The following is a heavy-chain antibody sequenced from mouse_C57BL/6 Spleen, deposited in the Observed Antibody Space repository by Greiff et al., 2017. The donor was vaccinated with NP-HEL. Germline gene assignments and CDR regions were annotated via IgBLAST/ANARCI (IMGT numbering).Heavy chain of an antibody. D-gene: IGHD1-1*02. J-gene: IGHJ4*01. CDR3: ARRWKGYYAMDY. Sequence: EVQLQQSGPELVKPGASVKIPCKASGYTFTDYNMDWVKQSHGKSLEWIGDINPNNGGTIYNQKFKGKATLTVDKSSSTAYMELRSLTSEETAVYYCARRWKGYYAMDYWGQGTSVTVSS. CDR2: INPNNGGT. V-gene: IGHV1-18*01. CDR1: GYTFTDYN.